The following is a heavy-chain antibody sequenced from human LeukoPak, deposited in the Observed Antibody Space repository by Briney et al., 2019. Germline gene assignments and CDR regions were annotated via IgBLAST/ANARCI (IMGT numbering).Heavy chain of an antibody. V-gene: IGHV3-7*03. CDR1: GFIFGKYW. CDR3: ARDQYDTWSRRGNFDS. Sequence: GGSLRLSCGASGFIFGKYWMSWVRQAPGKGLEWVANIKLDGSEENYVDSVKGRFTISRDNTKNSLYLQMNSLRAEDTAVFYCARDQYDTWSRRGNFDSWGQGTLVIVSS. D-gene: IGHD3/OR15-3a*01. J-gene: IGHJ4*02. CDR2: IKLDGSEE.